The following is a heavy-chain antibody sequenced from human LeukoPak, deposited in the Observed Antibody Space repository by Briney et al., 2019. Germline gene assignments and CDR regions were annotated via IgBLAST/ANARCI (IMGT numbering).Heavy chain of an antibody. CDR2: ISYSGST. CDR1: GGFISTYY. V-gene: IGHV4-59*01. J-gene: IGHJ6*02. D-gene: IGHD2-2*01. CDR3: ARAAVDCSSTSCYLYYYYYYGIDV. Sequence: SETLSLTCTVSGGFISTYYWSWIRQPPGKGLEWIGFISYSGSTYHNPSLKSRVTMSVDTSKNQFSLNLRSVTAADTAVYYCARAAVDCSSTSCYLYYYYYYGIDVWGQGTTVTVSS.